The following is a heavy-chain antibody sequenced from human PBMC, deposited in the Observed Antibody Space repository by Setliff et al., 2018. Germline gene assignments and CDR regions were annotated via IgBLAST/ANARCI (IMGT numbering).Heavy chain of an antibody. CDR2: IQVGGTS. CDR1: GGSISNYY. Sequence: SETLSLTCIVSGGSISNYYWSWIRQPPGKGLEWIGRIQVGGTSTYNPSLKSRVATSVDTSKNQFSLRLTHVTAADTAVYYCVREGRNYYNGIDVWGQGTTVTVSS. CDR3: VREGRNYYNGIDV. J-gene: IGHJ6*02. V-gene: IGHV4-4*07. D-gene: IGHD3-10*01.